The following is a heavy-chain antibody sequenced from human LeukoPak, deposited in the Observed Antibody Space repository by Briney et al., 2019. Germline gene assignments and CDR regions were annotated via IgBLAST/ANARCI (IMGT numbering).Heavy chain of an antibody. CDR1: GYTFTGYY. Sequence: GASVKVSCKASGYTFTGYYMHWVRQAPGQGLEWMGWINPNSGGTNYAQKFQGWVTMTRDTSISTAYMELSRLRSDDTAVYYCARSRRGGDGEDFDYWGQGTLVTVSS. J-gene: IGHJ4*02. V-gene: IGHV1-2*04. CDR2: INPNSGGT. D-gene: IGHD3-10*01. CDR3: ARSRRGGDGEDFDY.